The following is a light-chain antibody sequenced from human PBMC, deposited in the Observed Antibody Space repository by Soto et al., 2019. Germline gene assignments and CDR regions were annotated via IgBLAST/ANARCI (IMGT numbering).Light chain of an antibody. CDR1: ESVGRH. V-gene: IGKV3-15*01. J-gene: IGKJ5*01. Sequence: EVVVTQSPATLSVSPGERATLSFMASESVGRHLACYHQKPGQAPKLLIFDASTRATGVPARFSGSGSGTEFTLTVSSLQSEDIAVYFCQQYNNWPPNFGQGTRLEIK. CDR2: DAS. CDR3: QQYNNWPPN.